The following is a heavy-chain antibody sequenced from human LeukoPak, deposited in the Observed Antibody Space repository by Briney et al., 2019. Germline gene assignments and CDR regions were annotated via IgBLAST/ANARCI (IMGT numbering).Heavy chain of an antibody. CDR2: IYYSGST. J-gene: IGHJ5*02. Sequence: SQTLSLTCTVSGGSISSGGYYWSWIRQHPGKGLEGIGYIYYSGSTYYNPSLKSRLTISVDTSKNQFSLQLSSVNAADTAVYYCARGGYCSGGSCYLTWFDPWGQGTLVTVSS. CDR3: ARGGYCSGGSCYLTWFDP. V-gene: IGHV4-31*03. CDR1: GGSISSGGYY. D-gene: IGHD2-15*01.